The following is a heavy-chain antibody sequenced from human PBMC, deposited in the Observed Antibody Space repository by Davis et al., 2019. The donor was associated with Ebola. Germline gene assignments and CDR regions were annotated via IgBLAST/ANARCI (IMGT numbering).Heavy chain of an antibody. J-gene: IGHJ4*02. Sequence: GESLKTPCAASGFTVSSNYMRWVRQAPGTGLEWVSVIYSGGSTYYADSVKGRFTISRDNSKNTLYLQMNSLRAEDTAVYYCAIEWFGEFIGYWGQGTLVTVSS. CDR1: GFTVSSNY. CDR2: IYSGGST. CDR3: AIEWFGEFIGY. D-gene: IGHD3-10*01. V-gene: IGHV3-66*01.